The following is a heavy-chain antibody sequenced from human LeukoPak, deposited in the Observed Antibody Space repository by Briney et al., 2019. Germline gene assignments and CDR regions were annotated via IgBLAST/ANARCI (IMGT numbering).Heavy chain of an antibody. Sequence: GGSLRLSCAASGFTVSSNYMSWVRQAPGKGLEWVSIIYNDGTTYYADSVKGTFTISRDNSKNTLYLQMNSLRAEDTAVYYCARDTGIWGQGTLVTVSS. CDR1: GFTVSSNY. V-gene: IGHV3-66*01. CDR3: ARDTGI. J-gene: IGHJ4*02. CDR2: IYNDGTT. D-gene: IGHD6-13*01.